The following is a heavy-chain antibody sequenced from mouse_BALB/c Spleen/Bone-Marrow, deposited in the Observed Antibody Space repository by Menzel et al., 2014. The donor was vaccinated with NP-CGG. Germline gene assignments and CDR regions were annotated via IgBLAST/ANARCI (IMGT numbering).Heavy chain of an antibody. D-gene: IGHD1-1*01. Sequence: QVQLQQSGPELVKPGASVKISCKASGYVFSNSWMNWVKQRPGEGLEWIGRINLGNGDSNYHGKFKGKATLTADNSSSTAYMQLSSLSSVDSAVYFCARRRTFITTVVDYFDVWGAGTTVTVSS. J-gene: IGHJ1*01. CDR3: ARRRTFITTVVDYFDV. CDR2: INLGNGDS. V-gene: IGHV1-82*01. CDR1: GYVFSNSW.